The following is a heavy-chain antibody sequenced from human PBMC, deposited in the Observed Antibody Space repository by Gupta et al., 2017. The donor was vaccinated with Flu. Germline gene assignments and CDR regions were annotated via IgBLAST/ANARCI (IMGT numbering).Heavy chain of an antibody. CDR1: GFSLTTTGMR. V-gene: IGHV2-70*04. Sequence: QVTLKESGPALVKPTQTLTLTCTFSGFSLTTTGMRVSWIRQPPGKALEWLARIDWDDDVFYSTSLKTRLTIYKDTSKQQVVLTMTNMGPVDTATYYCALIRGDFEGAYYMDGWGKGTTGTVSS. J-gene: IGHJ6*03. D-gene: IGHD4-17*01. CDR2: IDWDDDV. CDR3: ALIRGDFEGAYYMDG.